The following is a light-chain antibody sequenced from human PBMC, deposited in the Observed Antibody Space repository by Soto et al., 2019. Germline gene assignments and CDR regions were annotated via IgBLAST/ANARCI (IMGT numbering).Light chain of an antibody. CDR2: KAS. Sequence: DILMTQSPATLSASVGDRVTTGCRASQSISGWLAWYQQKPGKAPKLLIYKASILESGVPSRFSGSGSATEFTLTISSLQPEDFASYYCQQYETFPLTFGGGTKVDIK. CDR3: QQYETFPLT. V-gene: IGKV1-5*03. J-gene: IGKJ4*01. CDR1: QSISGW.